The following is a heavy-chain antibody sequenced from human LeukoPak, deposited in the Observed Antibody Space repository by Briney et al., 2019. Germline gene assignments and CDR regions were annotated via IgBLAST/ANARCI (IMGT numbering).Heavy chain of an antibody. Sequence: GSSVKVSCKASGGTFSSYAISWVRQAPGQGLEWMGGIIPIFGTANYAQKFQGRVTITTDESTSTAYMELSSLRSEDTAVYYCARGRSWSSSSRWFDPWGQGTLVTVSS. V-gene: IGHV1-69*05. J-gene: IGHJ5*02. CDR2: IIPIFGTA. CDR3: ARGRSWSSSSRWFDP. D-gene: IGHD6-6*01. CDR1: GGTFSSYA.